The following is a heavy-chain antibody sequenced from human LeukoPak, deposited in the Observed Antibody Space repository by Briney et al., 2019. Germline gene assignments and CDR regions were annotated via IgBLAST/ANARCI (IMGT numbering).Heavy chain of an antibody. D-gene: IGHD6-13*01. J-gene: IGHJ4*02. V-gene: IGHV3-74*01. CDR2: INNDGTTT. Sequence: GGSLRLSCAASGFTFSSYWMYWVRQAPGKGLVWVSRINNDGTTTNFADSVKGRFTISRDNSKNTLCLQMNSLRGEDTAVYYCAKSFGYSRSWFDYWGQGTPVTVSS. CDR3: AKSFGYSRSWFDY. CDR1: GFTFSSYW.